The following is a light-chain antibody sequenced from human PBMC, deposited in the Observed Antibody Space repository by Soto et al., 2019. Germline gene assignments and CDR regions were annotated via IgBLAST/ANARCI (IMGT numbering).Light chain of an antibody. Sequence: EIVVTQSPATLSLSPGERATLSCGASQSVNNNYLAWYQQKPGLAPRLLIYDASSRATGIPDRFSGSGSGTDFTLTISRLEPEDFAVYSCQQYGTSPQTFGQGTKVEIK. CDR1: QSVNNNY. J-gene: IGKJ1*01. V-gene: IGKV3D-20*01. CDR2: DAS. CDR3: QQYGTSPQT.